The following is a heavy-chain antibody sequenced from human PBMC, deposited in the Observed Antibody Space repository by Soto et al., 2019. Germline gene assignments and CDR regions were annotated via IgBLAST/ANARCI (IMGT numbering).Heavy chain of an antibody. CDR2: IWYDGSNK. J-gene: IGHJ4*02. CDR3: ARYSSTTERGAFDY. Sequence: PGGSLRLSCAASGFTFSSYGMHWVRQAPGKGLEWVAVIWYDGSNKYYADSVKGRFTISRDNSKNTLYLQMNSLRAEDTAVYYCARYSSTTERGAFDYWGQGTLVTVPS. V-gene: IGHV3-33*01. D-gene: IGHD2-2*01. CDR1: GFTFSSYG.